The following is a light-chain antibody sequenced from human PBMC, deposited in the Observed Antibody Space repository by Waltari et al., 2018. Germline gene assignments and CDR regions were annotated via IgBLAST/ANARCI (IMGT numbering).Light chain of an antibody. V-gene: IGLV2-23*02. CDR3: CSYAGNSIYV. CDR2: EVS. CDR1: SSDIGSYDL. J-gene: IGLJ1*01. Sequence: QSALTQPASVSGSPGQSITISCTGTSSDIGSYDLVSWYQHHPGTAPKLRMFEVSQRPSGVSDRFSGSKSGNTASLTISGLQAEDEADYHCCSYAGNSIYVFGTGTKVTVL.